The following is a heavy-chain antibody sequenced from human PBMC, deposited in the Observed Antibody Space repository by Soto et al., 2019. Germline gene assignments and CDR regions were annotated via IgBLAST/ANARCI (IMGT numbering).Heavy chain of an antibody. CDR2: IYYSGST. CDR3: ARRVYFDFWSGYSYYFDY. J-gene: IGHJ4*02. CDR1: GGSISSSSYY. Sequence: SETLSLTCTVSGGSISSSSYYWDWIRQPPGKGLEWIGSIYYSGSTYYNPSLKSRVTISVDTSKNQFSLKLSSVTAADTAVYYCARRVYFDFWSGYSYYFDYWGQGTLVTVSS. V-gene: IGHV4-39*01. D-gene: IGHD3-3*01.